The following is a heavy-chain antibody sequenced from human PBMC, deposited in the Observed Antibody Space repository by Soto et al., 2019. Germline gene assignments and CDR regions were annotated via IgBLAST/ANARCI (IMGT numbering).Heavy chain of an antibody. V-gene: IGHV6-1*01. CDR2: TYYRSKWYN. Sequence: SQTRSLTCAISGDSVSSNSAAWNWIRQSPSRGLEWLGRTYYRSKWYNDYAVSVKSRITINPDTSKNQFSLQLNSVTPEDTAVYYRARERSLGQSRQKLNWFDPWGQGTLVTVSS. CDR1: GDSVSSNSAA. J-gene: IGHJ5*02. CDR3: ARERSLGQSRQKLNWFDP. D-gene: IGHD1-26*01.